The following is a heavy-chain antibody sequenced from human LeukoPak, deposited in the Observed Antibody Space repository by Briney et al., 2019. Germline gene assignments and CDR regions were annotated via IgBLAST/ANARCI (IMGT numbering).Heavy chain of an antibody. D-gene: IGHD3-10*01. CDR2: IHPVDSDT. V-gene: IGHV5-51*01. CDR3: TRPTYYYHSSGPNYYMDV. Sequence: GESLRISCKASGYTFGTSWIAWVRQMPGKGLELMGVIHPVDSDTRYSPSFEGQVTISTDRSVNTAFLHWSSLKASDTAMYYCTRPTYYYHSSGPNYYMDVWGTGTPVIVSS. J-gene: IGHJ6*03. CDR1: GYTFGTSW.